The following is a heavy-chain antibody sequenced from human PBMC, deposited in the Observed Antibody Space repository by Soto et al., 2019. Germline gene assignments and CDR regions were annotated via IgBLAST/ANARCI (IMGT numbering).Heavy chain of an antibody. CDR1: GGSISSSNW. Sequence: SETLSLTCAVSGGSISSSNWWSWVRQPPGKGLEWIGEIYHSGSTNYNPSLKSRVTISVDKSKNQFSLKLSSVTAADTAVYYCASYVRGDSSGYWNWFDPWGQGTLVTVSS. CDR3: ASYVRGDSSGYWNWFDP. D-gene: IGHD3-22*01. V-gene: IGHV4-4*02. J-gene: IGHJ5*02. CDR2: IYHSGST.